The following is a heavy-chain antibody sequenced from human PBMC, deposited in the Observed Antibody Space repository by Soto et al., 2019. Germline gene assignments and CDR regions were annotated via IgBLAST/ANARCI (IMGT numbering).Heavy chain of an antibody. Sequence: ASVKVSCKASGYTFATYGISWVRQAPGQGLEYMGWISAYNGHTNYAQKLQGRVTMTTDTSTSTAYMELTSLRSDDTAVYYCARGEYSSSLAYLDYWGQGTLVTVS. V-gene: IGHV1-18*01. D-gene: IGHD6-6*01. CDR2: ISAYNGHT. CDR3: ARGEYSSSLAYLDY. J-gene: IGHJ4*02. CDR1: GYTFATYG.